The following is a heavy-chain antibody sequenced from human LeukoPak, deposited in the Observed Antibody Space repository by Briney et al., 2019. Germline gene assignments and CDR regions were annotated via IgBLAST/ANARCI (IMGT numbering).Heavy chain of an antibody. CDR3: AAAPNENFFDF. CDR1: GFSFRSYW. CDR2: INEDGSAS. J-gene: IGHJ4*02. D-gene: IGHD2-15*01. Sequence: GGSLRLSCSASGFSFRSYWMSWVRQAPGMGLEWVANINEDGSASDYGVPVKGRFTISRDNAKNSLYLQMNSLRAEDTSVYFCAAAPNENFFDFWGQGTLVTVSS. V-gene: IGHV3-7*01.